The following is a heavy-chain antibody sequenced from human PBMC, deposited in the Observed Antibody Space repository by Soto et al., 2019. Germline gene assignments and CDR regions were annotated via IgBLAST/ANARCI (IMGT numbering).Heavy chain of an antibody. CDR3: AGDPAASGFALEI. V-gene: IGHV3-33*01. D-gene: IGHD6-25*01. CDR2: IWADGSKK. J-gene: IGHJ3*02. CDR1: GFTFRTYA. Sequence: QVQVVESGGGVVQPGGSLTLSCAASGFTFRTYAMHWVRQAPGKGLEWVAYIWADGSKKVYADSVKGRFSISRDNSQNRFSLHMNSLRAEDTAIYYCAGDPAASGFALEISGLGTMVTVSS.